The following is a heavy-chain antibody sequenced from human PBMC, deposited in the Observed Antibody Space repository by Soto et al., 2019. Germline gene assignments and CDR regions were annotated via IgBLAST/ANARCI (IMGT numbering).Heavy chain of an antibody. CDR1: GVTFSSYA. CDR3: ARSVRYCSSTSCPPAMDV. J-gene: IGHJ6*02. Sequence: PGGSLRLSCAASGVTFSSYAMSWVRQAPGKGLEWVAVITYDGSSKYYADSVKGRFTISRDSSKNTLYLQMNSLRAEDTAVYYCARSVRYCSSTSCPPAMDVWGQGTTVTVPS. D-gene: IGHD2-2*01. V-gene: IGHV3-30-3*01. CDR2: ITYDGSSK.